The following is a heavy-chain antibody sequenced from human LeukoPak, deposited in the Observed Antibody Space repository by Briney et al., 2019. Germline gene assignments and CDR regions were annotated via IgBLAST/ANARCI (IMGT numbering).Heavy chain of an antibody. D-gene: IGHD3-10*01. CDR2: IYHSGRT. V-gene: IGHV4-38-2*02. CDR3: AREDMVRGVIIYYYGMDV. Sequence: SETLSLTCAVSGYSISSGYYWGWIRQPPGKGLEWIGSIYHSGRTYYNPSLKSRVTISVDTSKNQFSLKLSSVTAADTAVYYCAREDMVRGVIIYYYGMDVWGKGTTVTVSS. J-gene: IGHJ6*04. CDR1: GYSISSGYY.